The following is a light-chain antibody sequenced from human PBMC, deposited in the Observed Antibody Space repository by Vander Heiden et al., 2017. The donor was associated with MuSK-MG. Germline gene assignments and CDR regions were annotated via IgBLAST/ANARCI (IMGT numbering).Light chain of an antibody. CDR1: QSVSSW. CDR3: QQDNSYPYI. CDR2: QAV. Sequence: DIQMTQSPSTLSVSVGDSVTIACRASQSVSSWLAWYQQKSGKAPKLLIYQAVRIGRGVPSRFSGSGSGTEFTLTINSLQPDDFATYYCQQDNSYPYIFGQGTKLEIK. J-gene: IGKJ2*01. V-gene: IGKV1-5*03.